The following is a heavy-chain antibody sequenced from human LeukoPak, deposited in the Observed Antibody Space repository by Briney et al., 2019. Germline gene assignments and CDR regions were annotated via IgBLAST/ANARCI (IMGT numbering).Heavy chain of an antibody. V-gene: IGHV1-69*04. J-gene: IGHJ4*02. CDR2: IIPILGIA. CDR3: AREWDPQNSSGWQETGDH. D-gene: IGHD6-19*01. CDR1: GGTFSSYA. Sequence: GASVKVSCKASGGTFSSYAISWVRQAPGQGLEWMGRIIPILGIANYAQKFQGRVTITADKSTSTAYMELSSLRSEDTAVYYCAREWDPQNSSGWQETGDHWGQGTLVTVSS.